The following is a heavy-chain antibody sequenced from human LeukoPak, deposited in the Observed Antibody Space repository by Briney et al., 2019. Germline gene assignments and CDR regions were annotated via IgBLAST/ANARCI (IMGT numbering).Heavy chain of an antibody. CDR3: AKARTRNIVATIYLDY. CDR1: GFTFSSYA. D-gene: IGHD5-12*01. J-gene: IGHJ4*02. CDR2: ISGSGGST. V-gene: IGHV3-23*01. Sequence: GGSLRLSCAASGFTFSSYAMSWVRQAPGKGLEWVSAISGSGGSTYYADSVKGRFTISRDNSKNTLYLQMNSLRAEDTAVYYCAKARTRNIVATIYLDYWGQGTLVTVSS.